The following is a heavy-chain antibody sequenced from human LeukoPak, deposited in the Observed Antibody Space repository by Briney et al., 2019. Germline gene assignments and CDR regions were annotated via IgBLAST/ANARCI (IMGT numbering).Heavy chain of an antibody. Sequence: PSETLSLTCAVSGGSISSSNWWSWVRPPPGKGLEWIGEIYHSGSTNYNPSLKSRVTISVDKSKNQFSLKLSSVTAADTAVYYCARHGPGIAARPQWFDPWGQGTLVTVSS. D-gene: IGHD6-6*01. V-gene: IGHV4-4*02. CDR1: GGSISSSNW. CDR3: ARHGPGIAARPQWFDP. CDR2: IYHSGST. J-gene: IGHJ5*02.